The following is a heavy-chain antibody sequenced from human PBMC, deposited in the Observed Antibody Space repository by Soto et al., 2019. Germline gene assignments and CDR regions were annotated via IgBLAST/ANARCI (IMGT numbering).Heavy chain of an antibody. CDR1: GFTFSFYP. Sequence: EVLLLESGGGLVQPGGSLRLSCADSGFTFSFYPMSWVRQAPGKGLEWDPGISSTDGTTYYADPVKGRFTISRDNSKNTLYLQMESMRAEDTAVYYCANWRKSGSDFWGQGTLVTVSS. D-gene: IGHD3-3*01. V-gene: IGHV3-23*01. CDR3: ANWRKSGSDF. CDR2: ISSTDGTT. J-gene: IGHJ4*02.